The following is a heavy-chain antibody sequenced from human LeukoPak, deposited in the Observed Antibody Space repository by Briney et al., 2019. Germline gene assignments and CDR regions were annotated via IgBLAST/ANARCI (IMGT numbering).Heavy chain of an antibody. CDR2: IIPIFGTA. Sequence: GSSVKVSCKASGGTFSSYAISWVRQAPGQGLEWMGGIIPIFGTANYAQKFQGRVTITTDESTSTAYMELSSLRSEDTAVYYCASGLVDTAMLNWFDPWGQGTLVTASS. V-gene: IGHV1-69*05. CDR1: GGTFSSYA. D-gene: IGHD5-18*01. CDR3: ASGLVDTAMLNWFDP. J-gene: IGHJ5*02.